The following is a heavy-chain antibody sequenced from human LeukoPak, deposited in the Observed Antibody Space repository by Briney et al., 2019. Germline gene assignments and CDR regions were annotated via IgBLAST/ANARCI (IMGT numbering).Heavy chain of an antibody. CDR3: ARVSSNPNYDFWSGYYFDY. Sequence: ASVKVSCKASGYTFTSYGISWVRQAPGQGVEWMGWISAYNGNTNYAQKLQGRVTMTTDTSTSTAYMELSSLTSDDTAVYYCARVSSNPNYDFWSGYYFDYWGQGTLVTVSS. CDR2: ISAYNGNT. CDR1: GYTFTSYG. D-gene: IGHD3-3*01. J-gene: IGHJ4*02. V-gene: IGHV1-18*01.